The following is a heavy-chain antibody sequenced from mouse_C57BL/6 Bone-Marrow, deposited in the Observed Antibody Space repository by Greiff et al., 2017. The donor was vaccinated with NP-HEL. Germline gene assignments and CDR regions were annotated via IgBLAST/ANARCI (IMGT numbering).Heavy chain of an antibody. V-gene: IGHV5-6*01. CDR3: ARQAWGY. D-gene: IGHD4-1*01. CDR1: GFTFSSYG. CDR2: ISSGGSYT. Sequence: EVQLVESGGDLVKPGGSLKLSCAASGFTFSSYGMSWFRQTPAKRLEWVATISSGGSYTYYPDSVKGRFTISRDNAKNTLYLQMSSLKSEDTAMYYCARQAWGYWGQGTLVTVSA. J-gene: IGHJ3*01.